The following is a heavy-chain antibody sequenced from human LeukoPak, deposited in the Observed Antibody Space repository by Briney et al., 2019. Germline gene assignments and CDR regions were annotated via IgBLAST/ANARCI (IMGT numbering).Heavy chain of an antibody. D-gene: IGHD1-26*01. CDR1: GVSISTYY. CDR2: IFATGRT. CDR3: ARENSASYREFDS. J-gene: IGHJ4*02. Sequence: SETLSLTCTVSGVSISTYYWSWIRQPAGKGLEWIGRIFATGRTNYDPSLMSRVTMSIDTSKNQFSLRLTSVTAADTAVYYCARENSASYREFDSWGQGTQVTVSS. V-gene: IGHV4-4*07.